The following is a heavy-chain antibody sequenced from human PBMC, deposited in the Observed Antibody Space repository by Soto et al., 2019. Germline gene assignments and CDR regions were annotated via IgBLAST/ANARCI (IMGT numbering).Heavy chain of an antibody. CDR3: ARDTETLGPRANDALDI. V-gene: IGHV1-3*01. CDR1: GYTFSAYT. D-gene: IGHD3-3*02. J-gene: IGHJ3*02. CDR2: INAGSGNT. Sequence: QAQLVQSGAEMKKPGASVKVSCKATGYTFSAYTMNWVRQAPGQSLEWLGWINAGSGNTKYSQNFQGSVSITRDTSASPVYMELTGLTSEDTAVYYCARDTETLGPRANDALDIWGQGTMVTVSS.